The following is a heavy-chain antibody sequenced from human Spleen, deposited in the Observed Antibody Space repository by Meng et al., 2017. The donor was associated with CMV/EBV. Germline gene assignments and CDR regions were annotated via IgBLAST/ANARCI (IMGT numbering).Heavy chain of an antibody. CDR3: ARRIPSIQFDH. CDR2: ISPNRGDT. Sequence: SCKASRYTFTDYYIHWMRQAPGQGPEWMGWISPNRGDTNYAQKFQGRVTMTRDTSISTAYMELSRLRSDDTAVYYCARRIPSIQFDHWGQGTLVTVSS. CDR1: RYTFTDYY. D-gene: IGHD6-6*01. J-gene: IGHJ4*02. V-gene: IGHV1-2*02.